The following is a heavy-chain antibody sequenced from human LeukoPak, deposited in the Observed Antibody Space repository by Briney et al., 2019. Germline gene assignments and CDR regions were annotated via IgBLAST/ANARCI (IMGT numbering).Heavy chain of an antibody. V-gene: IGHV6-1*01. CDR1: GDSVSSNSAT. CDR3: ARDLVAGHWYFDL. J-gene: IGHJ2*01. D-gene: IGHD2-21*01. CDR2: TYYRSKWYN. Sequence: SQTLSLTCATSGDSVSSNSATWNWIRQSPSRGLEWLGRTYYRSKWYNDYAVSMKSRITINPDASKNQFSLQLNSVTPEDTAVYYCARDLVAGHWYFDLWGRGTLVTVSS.